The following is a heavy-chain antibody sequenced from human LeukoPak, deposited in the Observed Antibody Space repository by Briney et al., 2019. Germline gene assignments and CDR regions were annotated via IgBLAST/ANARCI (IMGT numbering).Heavy chain of an antibody. CDR3: ARDGGSYLPRHHYFDY. CDR2: IKQDASEK. V-gene: IGHV3-7*01. Sequence: QPGGSLRLSCAASGFTFSSYWMSWVRQAPGKGLEWVANIKQDASEKYYVDSVKGRFTISRDNAKNSLYLQMNSLRAEDTAVYYCARDGGSYLPRHHYFDYWGQGTLVTVSS. CDR1: GFTFSSYW. J-gene: IGHJ4*02. D-gene: IGHD1-26*01.